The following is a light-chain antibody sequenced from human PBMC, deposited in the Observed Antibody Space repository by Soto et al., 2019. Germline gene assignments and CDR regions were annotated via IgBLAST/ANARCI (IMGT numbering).Light chain of an antibody. J-gene: IGKJ1*01. CDR2: GAS. Sequence: VVTQSPVTLSLSPGERATLSCRASQSVSNNYLAWYQQKPGQAPRLLIYGASNRATGIPDRFSGRGSGTDFTLTISSLQPEDFANYYCQQSSSTPSTFAQGTKVDIK. CDR3: QQSSSTPST. V-gene: IGKV3-20*01. CDR1: QSVSNNY.